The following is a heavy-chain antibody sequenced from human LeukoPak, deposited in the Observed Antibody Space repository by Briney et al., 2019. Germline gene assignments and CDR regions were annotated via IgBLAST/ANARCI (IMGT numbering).Heavy chain of an antibody. D-gene: IGHD4/OR15-4a*01. J-gene: IGHJ3*02. V-gene: IGHV4-31*03. Sequence: SETLSLTCTVSGGDISSGGYYWSWIRQHPGKGPEWIGYIYRSGSTYYNPSLRSRVTISVDTSKNHFSLNLNSVTAADTAVYYCARVKYGGNLCEIWGQGTKVTVSS. CDR2: IYRSGST. CDR1: GGDISSGGYY. CDR3: ARVKYGGNLCEI.